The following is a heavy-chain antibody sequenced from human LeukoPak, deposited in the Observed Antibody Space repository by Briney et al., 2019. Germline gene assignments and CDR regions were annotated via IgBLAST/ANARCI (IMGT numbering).Heavy chain of an antibody. CDR3: AKKSVPNTPPTFDY. D-gene: IGHD2-2*02. V-gene: IGHV3-23*01. J-gene: IGHJ4*02. CDR2: ISGGGDST. CDR1: GFTFSSYA. Sequence: GGPLRLSCAASGFTFSSYAMNWVRQAPGKGLEWVSAISGGGDSTYYADSVRGRFTISRDNSKNTLYLQMNSLRAEDTAVYYCAKKSVPNTPPTFDYWGQGTLVTVSS.